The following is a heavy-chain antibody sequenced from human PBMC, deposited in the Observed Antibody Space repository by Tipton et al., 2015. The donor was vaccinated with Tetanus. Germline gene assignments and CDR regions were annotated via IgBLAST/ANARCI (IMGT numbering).Heavy chain of an antibody. Sequence: LRLSCSVSNGSISSAGYSWSWIRQPPGKGLEWIGFIYHNGGTYYNPSLKSRATISVDRSKNQFSLKLSSVTAADTAVYFCARGGTMVHGVILQDHFYYWGQGTLVTVSS. CDR3: ARGGTMVHGVILQDHFYY. V-gene: IGHV4-30-2*01. D-gene: IGHD3-10*01. J-gene: IGHJ4*02. CDR2: IYHNGGT. CDR1: NGSISSAGYS.